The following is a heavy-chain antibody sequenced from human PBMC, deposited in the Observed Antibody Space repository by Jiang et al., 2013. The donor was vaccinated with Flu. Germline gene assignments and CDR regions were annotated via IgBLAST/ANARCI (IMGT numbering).Heavy chain of an antibody. D-gene: IGHD3-9*01. Sequence: SGAEVKKAGASVKVSCKTSGYTFTTYGLSWVRQAPGQGLEWMGWISTYNGNTNYAQKLQGRVTMTTDTSTSTAYMELRSLRYDDTAVYYCARFSFDLPDYWGQGTLVTVSS. J-gene: IGHJ4*02. CDR1: GYTFTTYG. V-gene: IGHV1-18*01. CDR2: ISTYNGNT. CDR3: ARFSFDLPDY.